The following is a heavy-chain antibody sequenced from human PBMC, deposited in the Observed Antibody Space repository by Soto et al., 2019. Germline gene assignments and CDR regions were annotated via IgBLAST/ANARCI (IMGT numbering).Heavy chain of an antibody. D-gene: IGHD6-13*01. CDR1: GGSISSSSYY. CDR3: ARHQSHSSSYVDP. V-gene: IGHV4-39*01. Sequence: ETLSLTCTVCGGSISSSSYYWGWIRPPPGKGLEWIGSIYYSGSTYYNPSLKSRVTISVDTSKNQFSLKLSSVTAADTAVYYCARHQSHSSSYVDPWGQGTLVTVSS. CDR2: IYYSGST. J-gene: IGHJ5*02.